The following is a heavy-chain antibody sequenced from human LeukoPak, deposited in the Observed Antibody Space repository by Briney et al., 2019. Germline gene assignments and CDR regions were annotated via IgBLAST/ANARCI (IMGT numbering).Heavy chain of an antibody. CDR3: ARALRYDDSSGYYAY. D-gene: IGHD3-22*01. CDR1: GYTFTGHY. CDR2: INPKSGVT. Sequence: GASVKVSCKASGYTFTGHYMHWVRQAPGQGPEWMGWINPKSGVTNYAQTLQGRVTMTGDTSISMVYMELSRLTTDDTAVYFCARALRYDDSSGYYAYWGQGTLVTVSS. J-gene: IGHJ4*02. V-gene: IGHV1-2*02.